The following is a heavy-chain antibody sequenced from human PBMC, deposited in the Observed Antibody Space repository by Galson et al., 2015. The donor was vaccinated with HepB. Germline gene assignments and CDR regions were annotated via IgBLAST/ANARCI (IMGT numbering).Heavy chain of an antibody. D-gene: IGHD2-15*01. CDR3: ARGRGGWLAYYYMDV. Sequence: LSLTCAVYGGSFSGYYWSWIRQPPGKGLEWIGEINHSGSTNYNPSLKSRVTISVDTSKNQFSLKLSSVTAADTAVYYCARGRGGWLAYYYMDVWGKGTTVTVSS. CDR2: INHSGST. J-gene: IGHJ6*03. CDR1: GGSFSGYY. V-gene: IGHV4-34*01.